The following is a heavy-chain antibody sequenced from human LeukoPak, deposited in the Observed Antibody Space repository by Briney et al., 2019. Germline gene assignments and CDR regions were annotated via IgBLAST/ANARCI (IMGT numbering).Heavy chain of an antibody. J-gene: IGHJ4*02. CDR2: INPNSGGT. CDR3: ARWAGSTSYYYFDY. CDR1: GYTFTSYY. Sequence: ASVKVSCKASGYTFTSYYMHWVRQAPGQGLEWMGWINPNSGGTNYAQKFQGRVTMTRDTSISTAYMELSRLRSDDTAVYYCARWAGSTSYYYFDYWGQGTLVTVSS. D-gene: IGHD2-2*01. V-gene: IGHV1-2*02.